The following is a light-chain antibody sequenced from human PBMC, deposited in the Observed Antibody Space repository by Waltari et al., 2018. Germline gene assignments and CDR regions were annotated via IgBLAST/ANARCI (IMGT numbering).Light chain of an antibody. Sequence: LLLTQSPVILSVSPEGRATLSCRASQSISNNLAWYQQKPGQAPRLLIYDASNRATGIPARFSGSGSGTDFTLTIASLEPEDLAVYYCQHRYNWPRTFGQGTKVEIK. J-gene: IGKJ1*01. CDR1: QSISNN. V-gene: IGKV3-11*01. CDR2: DAS. CDR3: QHRYNWPRT.